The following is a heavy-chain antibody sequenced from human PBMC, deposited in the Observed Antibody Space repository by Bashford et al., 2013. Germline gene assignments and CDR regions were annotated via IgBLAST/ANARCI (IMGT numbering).Heavy chain of an antibody. V-gene: IGHV1-24*01. J-gene: IGHJ2*01. CDR2: FENEDGET. Sequence: WVRQAPGKGPEWMGGFENEDGETIYAQKFQGRVTMTEDTSTDTAYMELSSLRSEDTAVYYCAKDYCAGDCASFFDLWGRGTLVTVSS. D-gene: IGHD2-21*02. CDR3: AKDYCAGDCASFFDL.